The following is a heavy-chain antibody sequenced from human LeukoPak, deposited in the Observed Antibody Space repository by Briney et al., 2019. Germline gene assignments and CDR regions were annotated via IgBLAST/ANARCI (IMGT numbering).Heavy chain of an antibody. V-gene: IGHV3-48*03. CDR3: ARDQTPFV. CDR2: ISSSGTT. Sequence: GGSLRLSCAASGFTFSSYEMNWVRQAPGKGLEWVSYISSSGTTYYADSVKGRFTISRDNAKNSLYLQMNSLRAEDTAVYYCARDQTPFVWGQGTLVTVSS. CDR1: GFTFSSYE. J-gene: IGHJ4*02.